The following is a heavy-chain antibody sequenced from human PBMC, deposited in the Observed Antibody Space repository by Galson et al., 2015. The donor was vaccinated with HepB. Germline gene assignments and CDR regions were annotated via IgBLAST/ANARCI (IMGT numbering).Heavy chain of an antibody. CDR1: GFTFNNYV. CDR3: ARGGDGYRSYHFYGLDV. J-gene: IGHJ6*02. CDR2: ISHDGSTK. V-gene: IGHV3-30-3*01. D-gene: IGHD5-24*01. Sequence: SLRLSCAVSGFTFNNYVFHWVRQAPGKGLEWVAVISHDGSTKYYADSLKGRFTISRDNSKNTLSLHVNGLRSEDAAVYYCARGGDGYRSYHFYGLDVWGQGTTVTVSS.